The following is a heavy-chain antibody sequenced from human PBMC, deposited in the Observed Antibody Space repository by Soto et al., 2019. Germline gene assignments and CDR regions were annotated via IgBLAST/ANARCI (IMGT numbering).Heavy chain of an antibody. CDR2: INPNSGGT. D-gene: IGHD5-12*01. CDR3: ARVPSRGGYDRVFDY. J-gene: IGHJ4*02. V-gene: IGHV1-2*02. CDR1: GYTFTGYY. Sequence: VASVKVSCKASGYTFTGYYMHWVRQAPGQGLEWMGWINPNSGGTNYAQKFQGRVTMTRDTSISTAYMELSRLRSDDTAVYYCARVPSRGGYDRVFDYWGQGTLVTVSS.